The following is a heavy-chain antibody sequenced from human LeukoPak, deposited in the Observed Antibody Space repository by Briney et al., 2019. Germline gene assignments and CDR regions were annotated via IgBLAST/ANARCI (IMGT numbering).Heavy chain of an antibody. CDR1: GFTFDDYG. J-gene: IGHJ6*03. V-gene: IGHV3-20*04. Sequence: GGSLRLSCAASGFTFDDYGMSWVRQAPGKGLEWVSGINWNGGGTVYADSVKGRFTISRDKAKNSLYLQMNSLRAEDTALYYCARDRGVLEWSGPYYMDVWGKGPTVTVSS. CDR3: ARDRGVLEWSGPYYMDV. D-gene: IGHD3-3*01. CDR2: INWNGGGT.